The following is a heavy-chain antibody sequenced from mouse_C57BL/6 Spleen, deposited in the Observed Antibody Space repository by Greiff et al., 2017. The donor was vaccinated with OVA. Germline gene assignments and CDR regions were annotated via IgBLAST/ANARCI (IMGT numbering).Heavy chain of an antibody. D-gene: IGHD2-3*01. Sequence: EVQLVESGPGLVKPSQSLSLTCSVTGYSITSGYYWNWIRQFPGNKLEWMGYISYDGSNNYNPSLKNRISITRDTSKNQFFLKLNSVTTEDTATYYCAREGDGYYPYAMDYWGQGTSVTVSS. V-gene: IGHV3-6*01. J-gene: IGHJ4*01. CDR2: ISYDGSN. CDR1: GYSITSGYY. CDR3: AREGDGYYPYAMDY.